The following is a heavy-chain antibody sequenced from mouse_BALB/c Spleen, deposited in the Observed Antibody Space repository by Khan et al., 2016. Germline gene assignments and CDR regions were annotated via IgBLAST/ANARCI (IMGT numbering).Heavy chain of an antibody. J-gene: IGHJ3*01. Sequence: QVQLQQPGAELVRPGSSVKISCRASGYAFSSYWMNWVKQRPGQGLEWIGQIYPGDGDTHYNGKFKGKATLTEDNSSSTAYMQLSRLTSEDSAVYFCAGSTPLVYWGQGTLVTVSA. CDR1: GYAFSSYW. CDR3: AGSTPLVY. CDR2: IYPGDGDT. V-gene: IGHV1-80*01.